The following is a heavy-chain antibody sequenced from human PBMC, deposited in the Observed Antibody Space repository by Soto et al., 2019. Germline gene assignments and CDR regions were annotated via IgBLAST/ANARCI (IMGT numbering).Heavy chain of an antibody. J-gene: IGHJ5*02. Sequence: GASVKVSCKASGCTFTSYDINWVRQATGRGLEWMGWMKPNSGNTGYAQKFQGRVTMTRNTSISTAYMELSSLRSEDTAVNYCARGRGYCSSTSCRRWFDRWG. V-gene: IGHV1-8*01. D-gene: IGHD2-2*03. CDR3: ARGRGYCSSTSCRRWFDR. CDR1: GCTFTSYD. CDR2: MKPNSGNT.